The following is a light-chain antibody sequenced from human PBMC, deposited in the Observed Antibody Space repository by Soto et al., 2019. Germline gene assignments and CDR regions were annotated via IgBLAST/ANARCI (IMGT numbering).Light chain of an antibody. J-gene: IGKJ4*01. Sequence: EIVLTQSPVTLSLSPGERATLSCRANESISNYLAWYQQKAGQAPRLLIYDASNRAAGVPARFSASGSGTDFTLTISSLEPEDVAVYYCQQRSNWPPLTFGGGTKVEIK. CDR3: QQRSNWPPLT. CDR1: ESISNY. CDR2: DAS. V-gene: IGKV3-11*01.